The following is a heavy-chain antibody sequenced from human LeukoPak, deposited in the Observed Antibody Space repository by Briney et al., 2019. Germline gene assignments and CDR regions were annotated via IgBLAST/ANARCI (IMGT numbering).Heavy chain of an antibody. V-gene: IGHV1-3*01. J-gene: IGHJ3*02. CDR2: INAGNGNT. CDR3: ARQGYPHDAFDI. D-gene: IGHD2-2*01. Sequence: GASVKVSCKASGYTFTSYAMHWVRQAPGQRLEWMGWINAGNGNTKYSQKFQGRVTITWDTSASTAYMELSSLRSEDTAVYYCARQGYPHDAFDIWGQGTMVTVSS. CDR1: GYTFTSYA.